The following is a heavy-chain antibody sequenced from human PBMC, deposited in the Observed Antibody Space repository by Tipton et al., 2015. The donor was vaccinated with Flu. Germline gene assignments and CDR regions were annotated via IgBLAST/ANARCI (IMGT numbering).Heavy chain of an antibody. CDR1: GDSIRNDFF. V-gene: IGHV4-38-2*01. J-gene: IGHJ5*02. Sequence: LRLSCAVSGDSIRNDFFWGWIRQPPGKGLEWIATIHRSGSTKYNPSLKSRVTISVDTSKNQFSLEMRSVTAADMAVYYCARRDYTNYVSDPKSWFDPWGQGTLVAVSS. CDR2: IHRSGST. CDR3: ARRDYTNYVSDPKSWFDP. D-gene: IGHD4-11*01.